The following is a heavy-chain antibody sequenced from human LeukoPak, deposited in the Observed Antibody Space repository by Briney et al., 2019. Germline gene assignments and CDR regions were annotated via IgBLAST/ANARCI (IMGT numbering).Heavy chain of an antibody. CDR1: GFTFSSFW. CDR2: TNSDGSTT. V-gene: IGHV3-74*01. J-gene: IGHJ3*02. CDR3: ARNAYDM. Sequence: GGSLRLSCAASGFTFSSFWMHWVRQAPGKGLVWVSHTNSDGSTTDYADSVRGRFTISRDNAKNTLYLHMNSLTVEDTAVYYCARNAYDMWGQGTTVTVSS.